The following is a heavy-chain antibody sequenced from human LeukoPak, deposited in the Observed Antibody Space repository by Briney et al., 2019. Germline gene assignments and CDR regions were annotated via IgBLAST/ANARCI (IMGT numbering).Heavy chain of an antibody. Sequence: SETLSLTCTVSGGSISSTNYYWGWIRQPPGRGLEWIGSIYYSGSTYYNPSLKSRLTISLDTSKNQFSLRLSSVTAADTAFYYCARRYNWNDRWDWGQGTLVTVSS. CDR1: GGSISSTNYY. CDR3: ARRYNWNDRWD. D-gene: IGHD1-1*01. V-gene: IGHV4-39*07. CDR2: IYYSGST. J-gene: IGHJ4*02.